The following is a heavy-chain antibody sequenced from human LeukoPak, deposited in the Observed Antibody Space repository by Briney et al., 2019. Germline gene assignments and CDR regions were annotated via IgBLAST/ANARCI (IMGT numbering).Heavy chain of an antibody. J-gene: IGHJ5*02. CDR2: FDPEDGET. V-gene: IGHV1-24*01. CDR3: ATGYCSSTSCATAWFDP. CDR1: GYTLTELS. D-gene: IGHD2-2*01. Sequence: ATVKVSCKVSGYTLTELSIHCVRQAPGTGQECRGGFDPEDGETIYAQKFQGRVTMTEDTSTDTAYMELSSLRSEDTAVYYCATGYCSSTSCATAWFDPWGQGTLVTVSS.